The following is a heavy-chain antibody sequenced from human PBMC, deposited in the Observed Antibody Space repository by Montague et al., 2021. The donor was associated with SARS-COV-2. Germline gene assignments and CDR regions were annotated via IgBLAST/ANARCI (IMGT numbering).Heavy chain of an antibody. CDR2: TYYRSKWFY. CDR3: ARDIGSAGIYYYHGMDV. D-gene: IGHD3-10*01. Sequence: CAISGDSVSSNGGAWNWIRQSPSRGLEWLGRTYYRSKWFYDYAVSLKXRLTIKPDTSKNQFSLQLNSVTPEDTAVYYCARDIGSAGIYYYHGMDVWGQGTTVTVSS. J-gene: IGHJ6*02. CDR1: GDSVSSNGGA. V-gene: IGHV6-1*01.